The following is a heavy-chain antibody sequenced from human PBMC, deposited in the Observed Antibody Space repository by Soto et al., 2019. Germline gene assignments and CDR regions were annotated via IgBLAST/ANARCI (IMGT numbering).Heavy chain of an antibody. D-gene: IGHD3-10*02. CDR3: ARDFRPPHGVRYFDY. Sequence: GGSLRLSCAASGFTFSSYGMHWVRQAPGKGLEWVSAISGSGGSTYYADSVKGRFTISRDNSKNTLYLQMNSLRAEDTAVYYCARDFRPPHGVRYFDYWGQGTLVTVSS. J-gene: IGHJ4*02. CDR1: GFTFSSYG. CDR2: ISGSGGST. V-gene: IGHV3-23*01.